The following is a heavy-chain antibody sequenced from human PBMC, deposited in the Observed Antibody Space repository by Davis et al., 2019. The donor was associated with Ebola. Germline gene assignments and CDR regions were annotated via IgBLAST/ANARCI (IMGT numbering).Heavy chain of an antibody. J-gene: IGHJ4*02. Sequence: GRSLRLSCAASGFTVSSNHMSWVRQAPGKGLEWVSVIYDQTTAYADSVRGRFIISRDKSNNTLYLDMNSLRVDDTAVYYCATTQWLREFDNWGQGTLVTVSS. CDR3: ATTQWLREFDN. CDR2: IYDQTT. CDR1: GFTVSSNH. D-gene: IGHD6-19*01. V-gene: IGHV3-53*05.